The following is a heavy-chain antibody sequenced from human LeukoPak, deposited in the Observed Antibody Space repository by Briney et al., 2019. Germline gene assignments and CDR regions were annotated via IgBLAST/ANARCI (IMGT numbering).Heavy chain of an antibody. CDR3: ARQGSSGFDLESFDY. CDR2: IYYSGST. CDR1: GGSISRSSYY. V-gene: IGHV4-39*01. Sequence: SETLSLTCTVSGGSISRSSYYWGWIRQPPGKGLERIGSIYYSGSTYYNPSLKSRVTISVDTSKNQFSLKVRSVTAADRAVYYCARQGSSGFDLESFDYWGQGILVTVSA. J-gene: IGHJ4*02. D-gene: IGHD3-22*01.